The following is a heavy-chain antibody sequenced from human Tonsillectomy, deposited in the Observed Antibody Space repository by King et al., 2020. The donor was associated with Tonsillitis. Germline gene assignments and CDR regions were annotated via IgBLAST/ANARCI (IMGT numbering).Heavy chain of an antibody. J-gene: IGHJ4*02. CDR2: IDWDDDK. CDR1: GFSLSTSGIG. Sequence: VTLKESGPALVKPTQTLTLTCTFSGFSLSTSGIGVSWIIQPPGKALEWLALIDWDDDKYYCTSLKTRLTISKDTSKNQVVLTMTNMDPVDTATYYCARCGVVARAFDYWGQGTLVTVSS. V-gene: IGHV2-70*01. D-gene: IGHD3-22*01. CDR3: ARCGVVARAFDY.